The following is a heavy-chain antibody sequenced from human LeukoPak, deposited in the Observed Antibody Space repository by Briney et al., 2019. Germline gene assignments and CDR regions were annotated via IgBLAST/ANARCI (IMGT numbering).Heavy chain of an antibody. CDR2: ISGSSSTI. V-gene: IGHV3-48*01. J-gene: IGHJ4*02. Sequence: GGSLRLSCAASGFTFSTYTMKWVRQAPGKGLEWVSYISGSSSTIYYADSVKGRFTISRDNAKNSLYLQMNSLRAEDSAVYYCARLGSRRGFLYEGGQGTLVTVSS. CDR3: ARLGSRRGFLYE. D-gene: IGHD5/OR15-5a*01. CDR1: GFTFSTYT.